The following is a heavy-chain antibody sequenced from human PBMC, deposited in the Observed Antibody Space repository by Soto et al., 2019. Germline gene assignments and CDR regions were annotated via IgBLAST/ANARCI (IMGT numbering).Heavy chain of an antibody. CDR3: AKDNSLHWFDP. CDR2: FNGNGGLT. Sequence: GGSLRLSCATSGFTFSSYAMTWVRQAPGKGLEWVSTFNGNGGLTYYADSVRGRFTISRDNSKNTLYLQMDSLRAEDTAVYYCAKDNSLHWFDPWGQGTLVTVSS. J-gene: IGHJ5*02. CDR1: GFTFSSYA. D-gene: IGHD2-15*01. V-gene: IGHV3-23*01.